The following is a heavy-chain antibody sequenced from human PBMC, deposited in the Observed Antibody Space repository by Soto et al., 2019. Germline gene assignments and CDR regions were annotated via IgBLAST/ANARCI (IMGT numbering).Heavy chain of an antibody. CDR2: IAYDGSSK. D-gene: IGHD3-3*01. V-gene: IGHV3-30*18. J-gene: IGHJ5*02. CDR1: GFTFENFG. CDR3: AKSLDGVAVQEFDP. Sequence: QVQLVEFGGGVVQPGMSRRLSCAASGFTFENFGMHWVRQAPGKGLEWVAVIAYDGSSKYYADSVKGRFTISRDNSNNTLDLQMNSLRVEDTAVYYCAKSLDGVAVQEFDPRGQGTLVTVSS.